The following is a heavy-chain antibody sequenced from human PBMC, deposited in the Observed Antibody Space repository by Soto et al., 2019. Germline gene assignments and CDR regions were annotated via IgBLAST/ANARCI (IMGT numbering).Heavy chain of an antibody. Sequence: SGPTLVNPTETLTLTCTVSGFSLSNAGLGVSWIRQPPGKALEWLAHIFSNDEKSYSTSLKSRLTISKDTSKSQVVLIMTNMDPVDTATYYCASTYTTSWYWFDPWGQGTLVTVSS. CDR3: ASTYTTSWYWFDP. CDR2: IFSNDEK. CDR1: GFSLSNAGLG. J-gene: IGHJ5*02. V-gene: IGHV2-26*04. D-gene: IGHD6-13*01.